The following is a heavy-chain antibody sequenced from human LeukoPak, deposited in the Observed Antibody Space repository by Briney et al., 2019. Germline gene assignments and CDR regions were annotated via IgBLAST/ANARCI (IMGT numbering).Heavy chain of an antibody. Sequence: GGSLRLSCAASGFTFSSYGMHWVRQAPGKGLEWVAVISYDGSNKYYADSVKGRFTISRDNSKNTLYLQMNSLRAEDTAVYYCARVPTTIVDYWGQGTLVTVSS. CDR2: ISYDGSNK. CDR1: GFTFSSYG. V-gene: IGHV3-30*03. D-gene: IGHD4/OR15-4a*01. J-gene: IGHJ4*02. CDR3: ARVPTTIVDY.